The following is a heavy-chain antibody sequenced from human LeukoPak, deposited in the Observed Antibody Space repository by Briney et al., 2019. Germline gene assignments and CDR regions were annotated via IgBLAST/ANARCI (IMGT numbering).Heavy chain of an antibody. CDR1: GYTFTSYG. V-gene: IGHV1-18*01. D-gene: IGHD6-6*01. J-gene: IGHJ6*02. Sequence: GASVKVSCKASGYTFTSYGISSVRQAPGQGLEWMGWISAYNGNTNYAQKLQGRVTMTTDTSTSTAYMELRSLRSDDTAVYYCARVEQLVPPFGYYYGMDVWGQGTTVTVSS. CDR2: ISAYNGNT. CDR3: ARVEQLVPPFGYYYGMDV.